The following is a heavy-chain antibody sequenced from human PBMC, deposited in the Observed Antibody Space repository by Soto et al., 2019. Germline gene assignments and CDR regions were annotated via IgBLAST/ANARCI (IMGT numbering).Heavy chain of an antibody. V-gene: IGHV1-46*01. CDR1: GYTFTSYY. D-gene: IGHD3-9*01. J-gene: IGHJ5*02. CDR3: ARAMDYDISTPPNWFHP. Sequence: ASVKVSCKASGYTFTSYYMHWVRQAPGQGLEWMGIINPSGGSTSYAQKFQGRVTMTRDTSTSTVYMELSSLRSEDTAVYYCARAMDYDISTPPNWFHPWGQGTLVTVSS. CDR2: INPSGGST.